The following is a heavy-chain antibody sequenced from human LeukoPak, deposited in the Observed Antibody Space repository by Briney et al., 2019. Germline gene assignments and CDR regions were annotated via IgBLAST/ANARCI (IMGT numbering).Heavy chain of an antibody. CDR3: AREDNLGNYGNLYIDV. V-gene: IGHV3-48*01. J-gene: IGHJ6*03. D-gene: IGHD1-7*01. CDR2: ISRRSSNI. CDR1: GFTLCSYS. Sequence: PGGSLRLSCAASGFTLCSYSMDGVPQAPGKGLEWVSYISRRSSNIYYADSVKGRFTITRDDAKNSLYLQMNSLRAEDTAAYYCAREDNLGNYGNLYIDVWREGTTVSVSS.